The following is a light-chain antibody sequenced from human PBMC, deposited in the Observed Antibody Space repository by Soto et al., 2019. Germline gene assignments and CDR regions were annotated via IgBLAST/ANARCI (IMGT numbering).Light chain of an antibody. Sequence: EIVFAQVPTPLSSSPGERYTLSCRASQSVSSYLAWYQQKPGQXPRXXIYDASNRATGIPARFSGSGSGTDFTLTISSLEPEDFEVYYCQQRSNWPITFGQGTRLDIK. V-gene: IGKV3-11*01. CDR3: QQRSNWPIT. CDR2: DAS. J-gene: IGKJ5*01. CDR1: QSVSSY.